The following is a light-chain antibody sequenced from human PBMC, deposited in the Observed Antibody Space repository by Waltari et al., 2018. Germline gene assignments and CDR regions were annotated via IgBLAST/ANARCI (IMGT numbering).Light chain of an antibody. Sequence: EVVMTQSPVTLSVSPGDRATVTCRASQSVSSNLAWYQQKPGQAPRLLIYGASTRATGIPARFSGSGSGTEFTLTISSLQSEDFAVYYCQQYNNWPPWTFGQGTRLEIK. J-gene: IGKJ5*01. CDR2: GAS. V-gene: IGKV3-15*01. CDR1: QSVSSN. CDR3: QQYNNWPPWT.